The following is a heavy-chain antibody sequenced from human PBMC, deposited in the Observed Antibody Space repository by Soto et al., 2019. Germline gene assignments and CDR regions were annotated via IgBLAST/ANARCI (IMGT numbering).Heavy chain of an antibody. V-gene: IGHV3-23*01. CDR2: ISASGAST. CDR1: GFTFASYA. CDR3: AKTTRYGGSYNRFDY. J-gene: IGHJ4*02. Sequence: GGSLRLPCAVSGFTFASYAMSWVRQAPGKGLDWVSIISASGASTYNADSVKGRFTISRDNSKNTLYLQMNRLRVEDTAVYYCAKTTRYGGSYNRFDYWGQG. D-gene: IGHD2-15*01.